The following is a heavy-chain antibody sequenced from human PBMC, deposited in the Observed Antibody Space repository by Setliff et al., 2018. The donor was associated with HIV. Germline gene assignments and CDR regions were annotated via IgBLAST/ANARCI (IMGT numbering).Heavy chain of an antibody. Sequence: GGSLRLSCTASGFSVTRNYMSWVRQAPGKGLEWVSIIYSGGTTSYADSVKGRFTISRDNSENALYLQMNSLRSEDMAIYYCANEYDSKARFDYWGQGTQVTVSS. D-gene: IGHD3-22*01. CDR1: GFSVTRNY. J-gene: IGHJ4*02. CDR2: IYSGGTT. CDR3: ANEYDSKARFDY. V-gene: IGHV3-66*02.